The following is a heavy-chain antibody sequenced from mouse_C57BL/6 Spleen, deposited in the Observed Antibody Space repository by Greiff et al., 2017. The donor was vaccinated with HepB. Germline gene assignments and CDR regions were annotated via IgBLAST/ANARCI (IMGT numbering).Heavy chain of an antibody. D-gene: IGHD2-14*01. V-gene: IGHV1-82*01. CDR3: AIGYAHYWYFDV. CDR2: IYPGDGDT. J-gene: IGHJ1*03. Sequence: VQLQQSGPELVKPGASVKISCKASGYAFSSSWMNWVKQRPGKGLEWIGRIYPGDGDTNYNGKFKGKATLTADKSSSTAYMQLSSLTSEDSAVYFCAIGYAHYWYFDVWGTGTTVTVSS. CDR1: GYAFSSSW.